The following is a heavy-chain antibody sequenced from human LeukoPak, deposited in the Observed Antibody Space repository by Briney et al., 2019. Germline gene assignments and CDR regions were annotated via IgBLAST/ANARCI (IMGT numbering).Heavy chain of an antibody. CDR3: ARDYRFDSGYDLLDAFDV. CDR1: GDSISSGDYS. J-gene: IGHJ3*01. V-gene: IGHV4-30-4*07. D-gene: IGHD5-12*01. Sequence: SQTLSLTCTVSGDSISSGDYSWSWIRQPSGKGLEWIGYIYYSGSTNYNPSLKSRVTISVDTSKNQFSLKLSSVTAADTAVYYCARDYRFDSGYDLLDAFDVWGQGTMVTVSS. CDR2: IYYSGST.